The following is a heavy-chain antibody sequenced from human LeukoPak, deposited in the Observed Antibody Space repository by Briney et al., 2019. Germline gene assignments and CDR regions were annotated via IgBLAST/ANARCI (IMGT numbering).Heavy chain of an antibody. J-gene: IGHJ4*02. Sequence: PSETLSLTCTVSGGSISSNAYYWAWIRQPPGKGLEWIGSIYSSVSTYYNPSLKSRVTISVDTSKNQFSLKLSSVTAADTAVYYCARAAYSGSYHSDYWGQGTLVTVSS. CDR2: IYSSVST. D-gene: IGHD1-26*01. V-gene: IGHV4-39*07. CDR1: GGSISSNAYY. CDR3: ARAAYSGSYHSDY.